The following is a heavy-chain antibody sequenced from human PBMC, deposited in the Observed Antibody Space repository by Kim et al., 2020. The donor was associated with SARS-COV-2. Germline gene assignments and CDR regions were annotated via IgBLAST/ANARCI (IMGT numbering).Heavy chain of an antibody. V-gene: IGHV3-30*04. J-gene: IGHJ4*01. CDR2: ISYDGSNK. Sequence: GGSLRLSCAASGFTFSSYAMHWVRQAPGKGLEWVAVISYDGSNKYYADSVKGRFTISRDNSKNTLYLQMNSLRAEDTAVYYCARDGSYVVVIWYYFDYWG. D-gene: IGHD3-22*01. CDR1: GFTFSSYA. CDR3: ARDGSYVVVIWYYFDY.